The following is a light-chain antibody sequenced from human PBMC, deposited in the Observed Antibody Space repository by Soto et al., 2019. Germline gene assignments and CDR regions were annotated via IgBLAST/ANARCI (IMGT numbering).Light chain of an antibody. J-gene: IGLJ3*02. V-gene: IGLV1-44*01. CDR2: SNN. CDR1: SSNIGSNS. Sequence: QLVLTQPPSASGTPGQRVTISCSGSSSNIGSNSVIWYQHLPGAAPKVLMYSNNQRPSGVPDRFSGSKSGTSASLAISGLQSEDEADYFCAAWDDSLIGPVFGGGTKVTVL. CDR3: AAWDDSLIGPV.